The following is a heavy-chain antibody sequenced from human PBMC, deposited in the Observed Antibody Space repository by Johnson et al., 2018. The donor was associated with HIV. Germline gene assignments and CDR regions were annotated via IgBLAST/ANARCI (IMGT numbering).Heavy chain of an antibody. J-gene: IGHJ3*02. Sequence: VQLVESGGGLIQPGGSLRLSCAASGFTVSSNYMSWVRQAPGKGLEWVSVIYSGGSTYYADSVKGRFTISRDNSKNTLYLQINSLRAEETAVYYCARVQLKLGNLLWVGELNTPRAFDIWGQGTMVTVSS. V-gene: IGHV3-53*01. D-gene: IGHD3-10*01. CDR1: GFTVSSNY. CDR3: ARVQLKLGNLLWVGELNTPRAFDI. CDR2: IYSGGST.